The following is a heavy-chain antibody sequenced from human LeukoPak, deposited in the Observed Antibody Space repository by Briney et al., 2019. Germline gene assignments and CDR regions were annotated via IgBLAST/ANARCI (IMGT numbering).Heavy chain of an antibody. CDR3: ATESTTWHNVDY. V-gene: IGHV4-38-2*02. CDR1: GYSISSGYY. J-gene: IGHJ4*02. D-gene: IGHD1-14*01. CDR2: FYHSGRI. Sequence: SETLSLTCTVSGYSISSGYYWGWIRQPPGKGLEWIGTFYHSGRIYYNPSLKSRVTISLGTSKNQFSLKLSSVTATDTAVYYCATESTTWHNVDYWGQGTLVTVSS.